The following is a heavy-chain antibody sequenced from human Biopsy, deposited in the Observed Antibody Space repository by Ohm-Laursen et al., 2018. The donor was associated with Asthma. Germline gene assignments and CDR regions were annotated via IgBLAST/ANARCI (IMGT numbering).Heavy chain of an antibody. J-gene: IGHJ4*02. D-gene: IGHD6-13*01. V-gene: IGHV3-53*01. CDR2: IYSGGTS. CDR1: GFTVSRDH. Sequence: GSLRLSCSASGFTVSRDHMFWVRQAPGKGLEWVSVIYSGGTSHTADSVRGRFTISRDYSRNTVYLQMNSLTGEDTAVYYCAKDKGGPRIGVAGTFDHWGQGTLVTVSS. CDR3: AKDKGGPRIGVAGTFDH.